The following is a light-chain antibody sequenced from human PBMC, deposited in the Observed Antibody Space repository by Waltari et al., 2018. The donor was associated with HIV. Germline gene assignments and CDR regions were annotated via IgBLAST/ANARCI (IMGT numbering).Light chain of an antibody. V-gene: IGKV3-20*01. J-gene: IGKJ4*01. CDR2: GAS. CDR3: QQYDVLVT. CDR1: QTISNNY. Sequence: EIVLTQSPGTLSLSPGERVTPSCRASQTISNNYLAWFQKKPGQAPRLLIYGASSRATGIPDRFRGSGSGTDFTLTISRLEPEDFAVYYCQQYDVLVTFGGGTKVENK.